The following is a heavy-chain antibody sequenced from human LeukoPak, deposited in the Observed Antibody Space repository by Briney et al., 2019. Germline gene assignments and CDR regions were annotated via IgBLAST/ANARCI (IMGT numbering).Heavy chain of an antibody. CDR3: ARTPSGWSYYFDY. V-gene: IGHV3-66*01. J-gene: IGHJ4*02. Sequence: GRSLRLSCAASGFTFSSYAMHWVRQAPGKGLEWVSAIYSGADTYYSDSVKGRFTISRDNSKNTLYLQLNSLRAEDTAVYYCARTPSGWSYYFDYWGQGTLVTVSS. CDR2: IYSGADT. CDR1: GFTFSSYA. D-gene: IGHD6-19*01.